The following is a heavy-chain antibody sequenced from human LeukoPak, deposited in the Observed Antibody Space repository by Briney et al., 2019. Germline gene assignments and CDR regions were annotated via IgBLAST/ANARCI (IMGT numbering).Heavy chain of an antibody. J-gene: IGHJ5*02. D-gene: IGHD3-10*01. CDR3: ARNYYGSGSYYTRNWFDP. CDR1: GGSISSYY. Sequence: SETLSLTCAVYGGSISSYYWSWIRQPAGKGLEWIGRIYTSGSTNYNPSLKSRVTMSVDTSKNQFSLKLSSVTAADTAVYYCARNYYGSGSYYTRNWFDPWGQGTLVTVSS. CDR2: IYTSGST. V-gene: IGHV4-59*10.